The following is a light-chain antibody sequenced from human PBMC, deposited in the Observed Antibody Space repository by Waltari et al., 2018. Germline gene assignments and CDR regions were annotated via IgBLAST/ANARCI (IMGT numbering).Light chain of an antibody. CDR1: QSVVFSSNNKNY. Sequence: DIVLTQSPDSLAVSLGESATSNCKSSQSVVFSSNNKNYLAWYQQKPGQPPKLLITWASTRESGVPDRFSGSGSGTDFALTISSLQAEDVAVYYCQQCYTFPYTFGQGTKLEIK. V-gene: IGKV4-1*01. J-gene: IGKJ2*01. CDR2: WAS. CDR3: QQCYTFPYT.